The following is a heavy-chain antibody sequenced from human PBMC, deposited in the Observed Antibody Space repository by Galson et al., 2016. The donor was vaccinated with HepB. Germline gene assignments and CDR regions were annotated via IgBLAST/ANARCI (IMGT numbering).Heavy chain of an antibody. J-gene: IGHJ4*02. CDR1: GFTFSDYW. D-gene: IGHD5-18*01. V-gene: IGHV3-7*04. CDR3: ARAQWRQARRAAYFDY. Sequence: SLRLSCAASGFTFSDYWMNWVRQAPGQGLEWVANIKRDGSQIYNVDSVKGRFTISRDNFQNSLFLQMNSLRAENTAVYYCARAQWRQARRAAYFDYWGQGALVTVSS. CDR2: IKRDGSQI.